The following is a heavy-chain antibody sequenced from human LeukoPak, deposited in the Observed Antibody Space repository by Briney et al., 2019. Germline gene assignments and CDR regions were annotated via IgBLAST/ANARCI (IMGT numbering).Heavy chain of an antibody. D-gene: IGHD5-18*01. V-gene: IGHV3-30-3*01. Sequence: TGGSLRLSCAASGFTFSSYAMHWVRQAPGKGLEWVAVISYDGSNKYYADSVKGRFTISRDNSKNKLYLQMNSLRAEDTAVYYCARDWAPRGYSYGLPMDYWGQGTLVTVSS. CDR3: ARDWAPRGYSYGLPMDY. CDR2: ISYDGSNK. J-gene: IGHJ4*02. CDR1: GFTFSSYA.